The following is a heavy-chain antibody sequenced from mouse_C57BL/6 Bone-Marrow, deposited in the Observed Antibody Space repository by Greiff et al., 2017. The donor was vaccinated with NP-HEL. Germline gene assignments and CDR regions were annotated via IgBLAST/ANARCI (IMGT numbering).Heavy chain of an antibody. D-gene: IGHD2-1*01. CDR3: ARKGGYGNYAWFAY. CDR1: GYTFTSYW. V-gene: IGHV1-64*01. CDR2: IHPNSGST. Sequence: QVQLQQPGAELVKPGASVKLSCKASGYTFTSYWMHWVKQRPGQGLEWIGMIHPNSGSTNYNEKFKSKATLTVDKSSSTAYMQLSSLTSEDSAVYYWARKGGYGNYAWFAYWGQGTLVTVSA. J-gene: IGHJ3*01.